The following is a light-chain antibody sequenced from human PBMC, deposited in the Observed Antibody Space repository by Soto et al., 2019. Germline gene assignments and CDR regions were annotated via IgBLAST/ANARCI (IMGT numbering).Light chain of an antibody. CDR3: QQYNGWLWT. CDR1: QSVSGN. J-gene: IGKJ1*01. Sequence: IVMTQSPATLSASPGERVTLSCRVSQSVSGNLAWYQQKPGQAPRLLIYGAVTRATGIPARFSGIGSGNGFTLTITSLQSKDFAVYFCQQYNGWLWTCGQGTK. CDR2: GAV. V-gene: IGKV3D-15*01.